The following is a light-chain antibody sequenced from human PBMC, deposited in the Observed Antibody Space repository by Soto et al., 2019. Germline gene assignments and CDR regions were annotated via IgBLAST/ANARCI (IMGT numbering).Light chain of an antibody. CDR3: QQYNNWPFPSWT. V-gene: IGKV3-15*01. J-gene: IGKJ1*01. CDR2: GAS. CDR1: QSVSSN. Sequence: EIVMTQSPATLSVSPGERATLSCRASQSVSSNLAWYQQKPGQAPRLLIYGASTRATGIPARFSGSGSGTEFPLTISSLQSEAFAVYYCQQYNNWPFPSWTFGQGTKVEIK.